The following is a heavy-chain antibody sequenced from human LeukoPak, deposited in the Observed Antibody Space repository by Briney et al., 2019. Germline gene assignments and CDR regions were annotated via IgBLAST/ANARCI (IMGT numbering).Heavy chain of an antibody. CDR3: AKGHYYGSGSLDY. CDR1: GFTFSSYG. V-gene: IGHV3-23*01. Sequence: GGSLRLSCAASGFTFSSYGMSWVRQAPGKGLEWVSAIGGRDGSTYYADSVKGRFTISRDNSKNTLYVQMNSLRAEDTAVYYCAKGHYYGSGSLDYWGQGTLATVSS. D-gene: IGHD3-10*01. J-gene: IGHJ4*02. CDR2: IGGRDGST.